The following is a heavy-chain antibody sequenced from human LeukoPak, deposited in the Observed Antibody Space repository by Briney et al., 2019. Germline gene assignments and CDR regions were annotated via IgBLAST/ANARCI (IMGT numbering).Heavy chain of an antibody. CDR1: GGSISSYY. CDR3: ARDYLDILTGFYYYMGV. Sequence: PSETLSLTCTVSGGSISSYYWSWIRQPAGKGLEWIRRIYTSGSTNYNPSLKSRVTMSVDTSKNQFSLKLSSVTAADTAVYYCARDYLDILTGFYYYMGVWGKGTTVTISS. D-gene: IGHD3-9*01. V-gene: IGHV4-4*07. CDR2: IYTSGST. J-gene: IGHJ6*03.